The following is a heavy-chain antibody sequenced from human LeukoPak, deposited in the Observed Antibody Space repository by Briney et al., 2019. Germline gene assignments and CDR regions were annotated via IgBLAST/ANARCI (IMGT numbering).Heavy chain of an antibody. D-gene: IGHD5-12*01. CDR2: ISSSSSYI. CDR3: AREGIYSGYDPYYFDY. CDR1: GFTFSSYS. V-gene: IGHV3-21*01. Sequence: GGSLRLSCAASGFTFSSYSMNWVRQAPGEGLEGVSSISSSSSYIYYADSVKGRFTISRDNAKNSLYLQMNSLRAEDTAVYYCAREGIYSGYDPYYFDYWGQGTLVTVSS. J-gene: IGHJ4*02.